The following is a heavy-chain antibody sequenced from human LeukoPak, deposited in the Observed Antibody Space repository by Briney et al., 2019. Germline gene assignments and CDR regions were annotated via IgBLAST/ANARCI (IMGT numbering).Heavy chain of an antibody. CDR3: ATMRPAGYFDY. CDR1: GYTLTELS. CDR2: FDPEDGET. V-gene: IGHV1-24*01. Sequence: ASVTVSCTVSGYTLTELSMHWVRQAPGKGLEWMGGFDPEDGETIYAQKFQGRVTMTEDTSTDTTYMELNSLRSEDTAVYYCATMRPAGYFDYWGQGTLVTVSS. J-gene: IGHJ4*02. D-gene: IGHD6-19*01.